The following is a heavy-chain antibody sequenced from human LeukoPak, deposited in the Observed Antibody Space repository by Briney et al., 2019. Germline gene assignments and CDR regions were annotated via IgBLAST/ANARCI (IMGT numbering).Heavy chain of an antibody. CDR3: AKGTLIAARPNWYFDL. V-gene: IGHV3-23*01. J-gene: IGHJ2*01. CDR2: ISGSGGST. D-gene: IGHD6-6*01. Sequence: GGSLRLSCAASGFTFSSYAMSWVRQAPGKGLEWVSAISGSGGSTYYADSVKGRFTISRDHSKNTLYLQMNSLRAEDTAVYYCAKGTLIAARPNWYFDLWGRGTLVTVSS. CDR1: GFTFSSYA.